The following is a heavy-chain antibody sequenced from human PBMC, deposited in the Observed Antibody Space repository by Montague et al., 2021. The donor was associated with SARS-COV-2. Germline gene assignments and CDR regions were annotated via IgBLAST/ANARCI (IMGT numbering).Heavy chain of an antibody. CDR1: GGSISSSSYY. D-gene: IGHD3-22*01. J-gene: IGHJ3*02. V-gene: IGHV4-39*01. CDR2: IYYSGST. CDR3: ATYDSSGYYGPGETMDDAFDI. Sequence: SETLSLTCTVSGGSISSSSYYWGWIRQPPGKGLEWIGSIYYSGSTYYNPSLKSRVTISVDTSKNQFSLKLSSVTAADTAVYYCATYDSSGYYGPGETMDDAFDIRAKGQWSPSLQ.